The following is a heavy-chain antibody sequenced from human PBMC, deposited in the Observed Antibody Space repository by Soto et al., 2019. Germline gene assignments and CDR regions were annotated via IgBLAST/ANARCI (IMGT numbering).Heavy chain of an antibody. D-gene: IGHD2-21*02. J-gene: IGHJ5*02. CDR1: GYTLTELS. CDR3: ATDRFVVTATQKIENWFDP. CDR2: FDPEDGET. Sequence: GASVKVSCKVSGYTLTELSMHWVRQAPGKGLEWMGGFDPEDGETIYAQKFQGRVTMTEDTSTDTAYMELSSLRSEDTAVYYCATDRFVVTATQKIENWFDPLGQGTLVTVSS. V-gene: IGHV1-24*01.